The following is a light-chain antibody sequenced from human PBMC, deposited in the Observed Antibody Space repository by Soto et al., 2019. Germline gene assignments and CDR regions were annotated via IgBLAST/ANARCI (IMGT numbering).Light chain of an antibody. CDR2: DAS. CDR3: QQSDSTPYT. J-gene: IGKJ2*01. CDR1: QTISTY. V-gene: IGKV1-39*01. Sequence: DIQMTQSPSSLSASVGDRVTITCRASQTISTYLNWYQQKPGKAPRLLIYDASSLLSGVPSRFSGSGSGTDFTLTTASMQPEDFSTYYCQQSDSTPYTFGQGTKVDSK.